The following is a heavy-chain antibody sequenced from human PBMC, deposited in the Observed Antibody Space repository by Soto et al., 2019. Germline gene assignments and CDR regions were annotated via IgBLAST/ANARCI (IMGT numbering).Heavy chain of an antibody. D-gene: IGHD6-19*01. CDR3: AGGQIAVAGTSVSPDYYYYYGMDV. J-gene: IGHJ6*02. V-gene: IGHV1-2*04. CDR1: GYTFTGYY. CDR2: INPNSGGT. Sequence: ASVKVSCKASGYTFTGYYMHWVRQAPGQGLEWMGWINPNSGGTNYAQKFQGWVTMTRDTSISTAYMELSRLRSDDTAVYYCAGGQIAVAGTSVSPDYYYYYGMDVWGQGTTVTSP.